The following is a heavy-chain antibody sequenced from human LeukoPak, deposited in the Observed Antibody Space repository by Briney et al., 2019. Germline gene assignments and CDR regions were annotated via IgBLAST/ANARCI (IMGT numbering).Heavy chain of an antibody. D-gene: IGHD3-22*01. CDR3: ARLPGLYDSSGYYYSVSDY. CDR2: TNHSGST. V-gene: IGHV4-34*01. CDR1: GGSFSGYY. J-gene: IGHJ4*02. Sequence: SETLSLTCAVYGGSFSGYYWSWIRQPPGKGLEWIGETNHSGSTNYNPSLKSRVTISVDTSKNQFSLKLSSVTAADTAVYYCARLPGLYDSSGYYYSVSDYWGQGTLVTVSS.